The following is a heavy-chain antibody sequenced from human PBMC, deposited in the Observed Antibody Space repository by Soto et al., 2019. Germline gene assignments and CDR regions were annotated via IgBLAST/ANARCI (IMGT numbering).Heavy chain of an antibody. Sequence: GESLKISCKGSGYSFTSYWISWVRQMPGKGLEWMGRIDPSDSYTNYSPSFQGHVTISADKSISTAYLQWSSLKASDTAMDYCARHHWYDILTGHYLLADWGPGSPITGSS. CDR2: IDPSDSYT. J-gene: IGHJ4*02. CDR1: GYSFTSYW. V-gene: IGHV5-10-1*01. CDR3: ARHHWYDILTGHYLLAD. D-gene: IGHD3-9*01.